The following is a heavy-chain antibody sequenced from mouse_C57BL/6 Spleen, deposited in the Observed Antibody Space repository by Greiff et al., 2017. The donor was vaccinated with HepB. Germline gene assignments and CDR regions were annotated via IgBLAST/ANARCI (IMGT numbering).Heavy chain of an antibody. J-gene: IGHJ2*01. V-gene: IGHV1-69*01. Sequence: VQLQQSGAELVMPGASVKLSCKASGYTFTSYWMHWVKQRPGQGLEWIGEIDPSDSYTNYNQKFKGKSTLTVDKSFSTAYMQLSSLTSEDSAVYYCAVLTGTWRVHFDDWGQGTTLTVSS. CDR2: IDPSDSYT. CDR1: GYTFTSYW. D-gene: IGHD4-1*01. CDR3: AVLTGTWRVHFDD.